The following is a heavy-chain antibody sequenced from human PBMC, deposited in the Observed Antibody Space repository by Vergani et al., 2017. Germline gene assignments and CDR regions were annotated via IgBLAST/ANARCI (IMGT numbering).Heavy chain of an antibody. Sequence: QVQLVESGGGVVQPGRSLRLSCAASGFTFSSYGMHWVRQAPGKGLEWVAVISYDGSNNYYADSVKGRFTISRDNSKNTLYLQMNSLRAEDTAVYYCAKGQQLVRALFDYWGQGTLVTVSS. D-gene: IGHD6-13*01. V-gene: IGHV3-30*18. CDR2: ISYDGSNN. J-gene: IGHJ4*02. CDR3: AKGQQLVRALFDY. CDR1: GFTFSSYG.